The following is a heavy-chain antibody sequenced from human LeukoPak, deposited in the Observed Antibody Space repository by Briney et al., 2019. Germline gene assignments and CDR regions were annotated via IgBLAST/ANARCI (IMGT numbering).Heavy chain of an antibody. J-gene: IGHJ5*02. Sequence: PSETLSLTCVVSGGSISNYYWTWIRQPPGKGLEWIGYIHYSGSTNYNASLKSRVTISLDTSKNQFSLNLTSVTAADTAVYYCARDNGYINGWYNGWFDPWGQGTLVTVSS. V-gene: IGHV4-59*08. CDR2: IHYSGST. CDR3: ARDNGYINGWYNGWFDP. CDR1: GGSISNYY. D-gene: IGHD6-19*01.